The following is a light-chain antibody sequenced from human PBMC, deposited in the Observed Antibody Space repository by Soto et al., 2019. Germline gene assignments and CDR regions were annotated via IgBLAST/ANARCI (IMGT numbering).Light chain of an antibody. CDR2: DAS. CDR1: QDISNN. CDR3: QQYDDLPRT. Sequence: DIQMTQSPSSLSASVGDRVTITCQASQDISNNLHWYQVKPGKAPKLLIYDASNLETGVPSRFSGSGSGTDFTFTINSLEPEDGATYYCQQYDDLPRTFGQGAKLQVK. J-gene: IGKJ2*01. V-gene: IGKV1-33*01.